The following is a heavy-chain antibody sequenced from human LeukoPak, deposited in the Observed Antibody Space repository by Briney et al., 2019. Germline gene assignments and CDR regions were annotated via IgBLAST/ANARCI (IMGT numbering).Heavy chain of an antibody. D-gene: IGHD1-1*01. J-gene: IGHJ5*02. V-gene: IGHV3-30-3*01. CDR2: ISVGSYDGSTE. CDR1: GFPFSPYS. CDR3: ARGLNDANTKSKYNCFDT. Sequence: PGRSLRLSCAASGFPFSPYSMHWVRQAPGKGLEWLAVISVGSYDGSTEDYVDPVKGRFTISRDNSKNTLFLQMNSLRPEDTAVYFCARGLNDANTKSKYNCFDTWGQGTQVTVSS.